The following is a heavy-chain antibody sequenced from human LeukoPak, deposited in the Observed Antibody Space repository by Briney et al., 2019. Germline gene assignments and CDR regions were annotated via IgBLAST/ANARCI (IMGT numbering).Heavy chain of an antibody. D-gene: IGHD6-19*01. CDR3: ARHIGIAGLRGFDH. Sequence: PSGTPSLTCAVSGGSISSSNWWSWVRQPPGKGLEWIGEIYHSETTNSNPSLKSRVTISVDKTKNQFSLSLSSVTAADTAVYYCARHIGIAGLRGFDHWGQGILVTVSS. CDR1: GGSISSSNW. V-gene: IGHV4-4*02. J-gene: IGHJ4*02. CDR2: IYHSETT.